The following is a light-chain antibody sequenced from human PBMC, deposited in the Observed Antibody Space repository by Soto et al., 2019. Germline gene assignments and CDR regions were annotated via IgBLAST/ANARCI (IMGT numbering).Light chain of an antibody. CDR3: SSYAGSNNYV. CDR1: SSDVGGYNY. V-gene: IGLV2-8*01. J-gene: IGLJ1*01. Sequence: QSVLTQPPSASGSPGQSVTISCTGTSSDVGGYNYVSWYQQHPGKAPKLMIYEVSKRPSGVPDRFSGSKSGNTASLTVSGLQADDEDDYYCSSYAGSNNYVFGTGTKVTV. CDR2: EVS.